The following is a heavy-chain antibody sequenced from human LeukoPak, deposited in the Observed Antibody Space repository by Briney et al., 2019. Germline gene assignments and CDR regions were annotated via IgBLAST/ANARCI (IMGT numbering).Heavy chain of an antibody. D-gene: IGHD2-15*01. V-gene: IGHV1-69*04. Sequence: SVKVSCKASGGTFSSYAISWVRQAPGQGLEWMGRIIPILGIANYAQKFQGRVTMITDTSTSTAYMELRSLSSDDTAVYYCARVVVLGVISCFDPWGQGTLVTVSS. CDR1: GGTFSSYA. CDR2: IIPILGIA. J-gene: IGHJ5*02. CDR3: ARVVVLGVISCFDP.